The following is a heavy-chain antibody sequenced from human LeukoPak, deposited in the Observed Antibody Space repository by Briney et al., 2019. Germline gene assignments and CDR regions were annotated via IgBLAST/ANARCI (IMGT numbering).Heavy chain of an antibody. CDR3: ARDGDGYNN. D-gene: IGHD5-24*01. CDR1: GGTFSSYA. Sequence: SVKVSCKASGGTFSSYAISWVRQAPGQGLEWMGRIIPILGIANYAQRFQGRVTITADKSTSTAYMELSSLRSEDTAVYYCARDGDGYNNWGQGTLVTVSS. J-gene: IGHJ4*02. CDR2: IIPILGIA. V-gene: IGHV1-69*04.